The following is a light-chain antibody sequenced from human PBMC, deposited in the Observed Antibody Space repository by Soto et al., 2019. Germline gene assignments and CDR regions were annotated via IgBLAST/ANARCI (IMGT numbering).Light chain of an antibody. CDR1: SSDVGGHNY. V-gene: IGLV2-14*01. CDR3: SSYTNTDTLV. Sequence: QSALTQPASVSGSPGQSITISCTGTSSDVGGHNYVSWYQQYPGKAPKLMIYDVNNRPSGVSNRFSGSKSGNTASLTISGLQAEDEADYFCSSYTNTDTLVFGGGTKLTV. J-gene: IGLJ2*01. CDR2: DVN.